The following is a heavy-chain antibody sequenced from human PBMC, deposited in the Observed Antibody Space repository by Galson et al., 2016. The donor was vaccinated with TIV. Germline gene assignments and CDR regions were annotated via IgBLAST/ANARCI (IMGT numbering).Heavy chain of an antibody. D-gene: IGHD3-22*01. Sequence: SVKVSCKASGYTFINYAIQWVRQAPGQSLEWMGWISAANGDTKSSQKFQGRVTTTRDTSANMAYMELSSLRSEDTAVYYCARSDAIRGYYYHFDYWGQGTLVTVSS. CDR2: ISAANGDT. CDR3: ARSDAIRGYYYHFDY. V-gene: IGHV1-3*01. CDR1: GYTFINYA. J-gene: IGHJ4*02.